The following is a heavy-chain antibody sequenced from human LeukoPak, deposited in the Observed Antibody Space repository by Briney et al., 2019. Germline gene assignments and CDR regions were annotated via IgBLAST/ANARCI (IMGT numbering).Heavy chain of an antibody. Sequence: PGGSLRLSCAASGFTFSDYYMSWIRQAPGKGLEWVSYISSSGSTIYYADSVKGRFTISRDNAKNSLYLQMNSLRAEDTAVYYCARDRHSNYRKAPLVWGQGTLVTVSS. D-gene: IGHD4-11*01. J-gene: IGHJ4*02. V-gene: IGHV3-11*01. CDR3: ARDRHSNYRKAPLV. CDR1: GFTFSDYY. CDR2: ISSSGSTI.